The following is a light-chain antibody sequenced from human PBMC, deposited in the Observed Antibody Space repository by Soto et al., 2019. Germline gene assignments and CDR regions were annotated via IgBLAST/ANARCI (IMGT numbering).Light chain of an antibody. CDR2: DAS. Sequence: EIVLTQSPDTLSLSPGESATLSCRASQSVRSSYLAWYQQTPGQTPRLLIYDASNRATGIPARFSGSGSGTDFTLTISSLEPEDFAVYYCQQRSNWPITFGQGTRLEIK. J-gene: IGKJ5*01. CDR3: QQRSNWPIT. V-gene: IGKV3-11*01. CDR1: QSVRSSY.